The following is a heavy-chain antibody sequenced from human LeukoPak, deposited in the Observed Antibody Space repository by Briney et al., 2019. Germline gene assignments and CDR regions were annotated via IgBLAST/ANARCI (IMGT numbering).Heavy chain of an antibody. D-gene: IGHD3-22*01. CDR2: ISSRSSYI. CDR3: AKDGGPFYYYDSSGYYRTPGFDY. Sequence: RGSLRLSCAASGFTLSSYSMNWVRQAPGKGLEWVSYISSRSSYIYYADSVKGRFTISRDNAKNSLYLQMNSLRAEDTAVYYCAKDGGPFYYYDSSGYYRTPGFDYWGQGTLVTVSS. V-gene: IGHV3-21*01. CDR1: GFTLSSYS. J-gene: IGHJ4*02.